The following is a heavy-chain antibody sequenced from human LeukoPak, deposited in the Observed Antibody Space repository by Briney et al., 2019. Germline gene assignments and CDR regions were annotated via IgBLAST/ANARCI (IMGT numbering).Heavy chain of an antibody. Sequence: ASVKVSCKASGYTFTGYYMHWVRQAPGQGLEWMGWINPNSGGTNYAQKYQGRVTMTRDTSISTAYMELSRLRSDDTDVYYCARYSYYYYYMDVWGKGTTVTVSS. V-gene: IGHV1-2*02. CDR2: INPNSGGT. CDR1: GYTFTGYY. J-gene: IGHJ6*03. CDR3: ARYSYYYYYMDV.